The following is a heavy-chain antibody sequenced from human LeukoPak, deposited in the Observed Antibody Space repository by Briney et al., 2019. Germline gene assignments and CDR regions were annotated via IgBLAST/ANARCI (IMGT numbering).Heavy chain of an antibody. D-gene: IGHD6-13*01. CDR2: INPNSDGT. CDR1: GYTFTGYY. J-gene: IGHJ4*02. Sequence: ASVKVSCKASGYTFTGYYMHWVRQAPGQGLEWMGWINPNSDGTNYAQKFQGRVTMTRDTSISTAYMELSRLRSDDTAVYYCARAVYSSSWENFDYWGQGTLVTVSS. V-gene: IGHV1-2*02. CDR3: ARAVYSSSWENFDY.